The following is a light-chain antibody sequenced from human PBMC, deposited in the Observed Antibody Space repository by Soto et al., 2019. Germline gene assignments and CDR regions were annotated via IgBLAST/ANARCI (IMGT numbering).Light chain of an antibody. J-gene: IGLJ3*02. CDR2: NNN. CDR3: AAWDDSLNGWV. V-gene: IGLV1-44*01. CDR1: SSSIGSNT. Sequence: QSVLTQPPSASGTPGQRVTISCFGDSSSIGSNTINWYQQFPGTAPKLLIYNNNQRPSGVPDRFSGSKSGTSASLAISGLQSEDEADYYCAAWDDSLNGWVFGGGTKVTVL.